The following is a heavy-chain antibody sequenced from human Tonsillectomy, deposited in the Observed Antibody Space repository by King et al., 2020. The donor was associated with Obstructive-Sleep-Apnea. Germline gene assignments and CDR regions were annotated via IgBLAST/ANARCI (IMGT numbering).Heavy chain of an antibody. CDR2: INPNSGGT. CDR1: GYTFTGYY. D-gene: IGHD3-10*01. Sequence: QLVQSGAEVKKPGASVKVSCKASGYTFTGYYMHWVRQAPGQGLEWMGWINPNSGGTNYAQKFQGWVTMTRDTSISTAYRELSRLRSDDTAVYYCAREPAIITMVRGAGGMDVWGQGTTVTVSS. CDR3: AREPAIITMVRGAGGMDV. J-gene: IGHJ6*02. V-gene: IGHV1-2*04.